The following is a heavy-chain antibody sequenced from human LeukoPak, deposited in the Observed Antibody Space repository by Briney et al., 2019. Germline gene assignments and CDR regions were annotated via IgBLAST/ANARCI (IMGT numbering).Heavy chain of an antibody. CDR1: GYTFTSYG. CDR2: ISAYNGNT. D-gene: IGHD6-19*01. Sequence: GASVKVSCKASGYTFTSYGISWVRQAPGQGLEWMGWISAYNGNTNYPQKLQGRVTMTTNTSTSTAYMELRSLRSDDTAAYYCARDVLLVVGYSSGWYFDYWGQGTLVTVSS. V-gene: IGHV1-18*01. J-gene: IGHJ4*02. CDR3: ARDVLLVVGYSSGWYFDY.